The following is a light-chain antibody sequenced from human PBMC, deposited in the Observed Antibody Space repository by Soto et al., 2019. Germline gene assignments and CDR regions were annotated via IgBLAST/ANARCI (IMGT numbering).Light chain of an antibody. V-gene: IGKV3-11*01. Sequence: EIVLTQSPATLSLSPGERATLTCRASQSVGSNLAWYLQKPGQAPRLLIYDAFNRATGIPDRFSGSGSGTDFTLIISSLEPEDFAVYYCQQYNSQSWTFGQGTKV. CDR1: QSVGSN. CDR3: QQYNSQSWT. CDR2: DAF. J-gene: IGKJ1*01.